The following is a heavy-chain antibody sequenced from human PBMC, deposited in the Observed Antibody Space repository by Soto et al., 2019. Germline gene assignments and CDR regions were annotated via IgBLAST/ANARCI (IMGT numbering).Heavy chain of an antibody. V-gene: IGHV4-59*08. CDR3: LYSSSWYYFDY. D-gene: IGHD6-13*01. J-gene: IGHJ4*02. CDR1: GGFTNRNY. Sequence: SETRSLPWTGSGGFTNRNYWRLSRQPPGKGLEWIGYVYYSGSTNYNPSLKSRVTISVDTSKNQFSLKVSSVTASDTAVYYCLYSSSWYYFDYSGQGMLVTGSA. CDR2: VYYSGST.